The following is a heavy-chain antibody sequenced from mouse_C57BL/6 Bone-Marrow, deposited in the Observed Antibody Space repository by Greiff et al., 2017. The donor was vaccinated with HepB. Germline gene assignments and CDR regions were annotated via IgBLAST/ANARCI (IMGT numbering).Heavy chain of an antibody. J-gene: IGHJ3*01. D-gene: IGHD1-1*01. CDR1: GYTFTSSW. Sequence: VQLQQPGAELVMPGDSVKLSCKASGYTFTSSWMHWVKQRPGQGLEWIGEIDPSDSYTNFNQKLKGKSTLTVDKSSSTAYMQLSSLTSEGSAVYYCARPPLTVLWFALWGRGTLVTVS. CDR2: IDPSDSYT. CDR3: ARPPLTVLWFAL. V-gene: IGHV1-69*01.